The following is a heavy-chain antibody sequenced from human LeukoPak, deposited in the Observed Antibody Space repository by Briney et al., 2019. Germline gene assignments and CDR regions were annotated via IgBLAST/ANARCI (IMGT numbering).Heavy chain of an antibody. CDR3: ARNYYDSSSDYYYYYYMDV. Sequence: ASVKVSCKASGYTFTGYYMHWVRQAPGQGLEWMGRINPNSGGTNYAQKFQGRVTMTRDTSISTAYMELSRLRSDDTAVYYCARNYYDSSSDYYYYYYMDVWGKGTTVTVSS. CDR1: GYTFTGYY. V-gene: IGHV1-2*06. D-gene: IGHD3-22*01. J-gene: IGHJ6*03. CDR2: INPNSGGT.